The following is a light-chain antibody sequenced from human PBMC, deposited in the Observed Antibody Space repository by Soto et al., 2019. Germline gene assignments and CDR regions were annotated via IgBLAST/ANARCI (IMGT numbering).Light chain of an antibody. CDR1: HSISSW. Sequence: DIQMTQSPSTLSASVGDRVAITCRASHSISSWLAWYQQKAGKAPKLLIYQASTLESGVPSRFSGSGSGTDFTLTISSLHPDDFATYYCQQYNTFLYTFGQGTKLEIK. CDR3: QQYNTFLYT. CDR2: QAS. J-gene: IGKJ2*01. V-gene: IGKV1-5*03.